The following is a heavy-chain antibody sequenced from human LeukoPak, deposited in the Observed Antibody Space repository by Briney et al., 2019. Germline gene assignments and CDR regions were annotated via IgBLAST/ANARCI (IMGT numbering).Heavy chain of an antibody. D-gene: IGHD3-22*01. V-gene: IGHV4-59*08. CDR1: GGSLSSYY. Sequence: SETLSLTCTLSGGSLSSYYWSWIRHPPGKGLGWIGYIYYRGSTNYNPSLKCRATISVDTHKNQFSLKLSYVTAAETAVYYCARHIRGYYHSSGYPKIPGGFDPWGQGTLVSVSS. J-gene: IGHJ5*02. CDR3: ARHIRGYYHSSGYPKIPGGFDP. CDR2: IYYRGST.